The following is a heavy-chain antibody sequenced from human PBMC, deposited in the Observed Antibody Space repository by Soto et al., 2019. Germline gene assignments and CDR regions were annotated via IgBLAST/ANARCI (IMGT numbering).Heavy chain of an antibody. V-gene: IGHV5-51*01. D-gene: IGHD5-12*01. CDR3: SRRVVGSGATIKGPSYYYGMDV. Sequence: PGESLKISCKGSGYSFTSYWIGWVRQMPGKGLEWMGIIYPGDSDTRYSPSFQGQVTISADKSISTAYLQWSSLKASDTDMYNCSRRVVGSGATIKGPSYYYGMDVWGQGTTVTVSS. CDR1: GYSFTSYW. CDR2: IYPGDSDT. J-gene: IGHJ6*02.